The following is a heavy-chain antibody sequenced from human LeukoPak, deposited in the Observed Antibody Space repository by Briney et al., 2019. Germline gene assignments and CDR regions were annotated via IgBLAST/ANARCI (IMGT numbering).Heavy chain of an antibody. CDR2: ISSSSSYV. J-gene: IGHJ4*02. D-gene: IGHD3-10*01. Sequence: KSGGSLRLSCAASGFTFSSYSMNWGRQAPGKGLEWVSSISSSSSYVYYADSVKGRFTISRDNAKNSLYLQMNSLRAEETAVYYCSGSMGLDPNFSYWGQGTLVTVSS. CDR1: GFTFSSYS. CDR3: SGSMGLDPNFSY. V-gene: IGHV3-21*01.